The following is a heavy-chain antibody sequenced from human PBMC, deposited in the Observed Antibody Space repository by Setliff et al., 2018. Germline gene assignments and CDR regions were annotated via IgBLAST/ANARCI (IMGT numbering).Heavy chain of an antibody. V-gene: IGHV7-4-1*02. CDR3: ASKGGYFDPSEDFDY. J-gene: IGHJ4*02. CDR2: INTNTGNP. D-gene: IGHD3-9*01. CDR1: GYTFTSYA. Sequence: ASVKVSCKASGYTFTSYAMNWVRQAPGQGLEWMGRINTNTGNPTYAQGFTGRFVFSLDTSVSTAYLQISSLKAEDTAVYYCASKGGYFDPSEDFDYWGQGTLVTVSS.